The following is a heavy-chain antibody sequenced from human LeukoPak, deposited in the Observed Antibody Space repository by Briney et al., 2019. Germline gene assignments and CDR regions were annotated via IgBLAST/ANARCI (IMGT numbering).Heavy chain of an antibody. CDR3: ARFPGSISARPTDY. D-gene: IGHD6-6*01. V-gene: IGHV4-38-2*01. Sequence: PSETLSLTCAVSGYSISSGYYWGWIRQPPGKGLEWIGSIYHTGSTYYNPSLRNRVSMSVDTSKNQFSLKLSSMTAADTAVYYCARFPGSISARPTDYWGQGTLVTVSS. CDR1: GYSISSGYY. CDR2: IYHTGST. J-gene: IGHJ4*02.